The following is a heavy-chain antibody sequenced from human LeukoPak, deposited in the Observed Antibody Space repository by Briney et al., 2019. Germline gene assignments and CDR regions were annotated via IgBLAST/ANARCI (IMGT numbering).Heavy chain of an antibody. CDR3: ASSVVVPAATLYYYYYGMDV. J-gene: IGHJ6*02. D-gene: IGHD2-2*01. Sequence: SVKVSCKASGGTFSSYAISWVRQAPGQGLEWMGGIIPILGTANYAQKFQGRVTITADESTSTAYMELSSLRSEDTAVYYCASSVVVPAATLYYYYYGMDVWGQGTTVTVSS. CDR2: IIPILGTA. CDR1: GGTFSSYA. V-gene: IGHV1-69*13.